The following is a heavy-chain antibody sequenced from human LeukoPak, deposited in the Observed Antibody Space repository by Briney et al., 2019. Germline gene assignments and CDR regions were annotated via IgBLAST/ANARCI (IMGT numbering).Heavy chain of an antibody. J-gene: IGHJ3*02. Sequence: GGSLRLSCAASGFTVSSNYMSWVRQAPGKGLEWVSVIYSGGSTYYADSVKGRFTISRDNSKNTLYLQMNSLRAEDTAVYYCARELILWFGELLLRYDAFDIWGQGTMVTVSS. D-gene: IGHD3-10*01. CDR3: ARELILWFGELLLRYDAFDI. CDR2: IYSGGST. CDR1: GFTVSSNY. V-gene: IGHV3-53*01.